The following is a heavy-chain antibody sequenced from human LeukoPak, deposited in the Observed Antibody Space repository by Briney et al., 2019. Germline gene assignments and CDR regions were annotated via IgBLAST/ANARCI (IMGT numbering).Heavy chain of an antibody. V-gene: IGHV3-30*03. CDR1: GFTFSSYG. D-gene: IGHD6-13*01. CDR2: ISYDGSNK. Sequence: GGSLRLSCAASGFTFSSYGMHWVRQAPGKGLEWVAVISYDGSNKYYADSVKGRFTVSRDNSKNTLYLQMNSVRPEDTAVYYCARVAIAADGTVFDYWGQGTLVTVSS. CDR3: ARVAIAADGTVFDY. J-gene: IGHJ4*02.